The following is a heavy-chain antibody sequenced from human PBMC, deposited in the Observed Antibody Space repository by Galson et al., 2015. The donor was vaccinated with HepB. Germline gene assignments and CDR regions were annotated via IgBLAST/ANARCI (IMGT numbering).Heavy chain of an antibody. CDR3: AKDPYLYSALAGTMAGFDY. CDR2: ISYDRSNK. J-gene: IGHJ4*02. D-gene: IGHD6-19*01. CDR1: GFTFSNYG. Sequence: SLRLSCAASGFTFSNYGMHWVRQAPGKGLEWVAVISYDRSNKYYADSVKGRFTISRDNSKNTLYLQMNSLRAEGTALYYCAKDPYLYSALAGTMAGFDYWGQGTLVTVSS. V-gene: IGHV3-30*18.